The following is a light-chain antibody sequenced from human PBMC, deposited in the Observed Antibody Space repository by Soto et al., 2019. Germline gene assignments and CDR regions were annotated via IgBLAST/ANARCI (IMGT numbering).Light chain of an antibody. CDR1: QSVTTW. J-gene: IGKJ5*01. Sequence: EIQMTQCPSALSESVGDRVTLTCRASQSVTTWLAWYQQKPGKAPKLLIYQASILESGVPSRFSGSGSGIDFTLTISSLQPDDFATYYCQQYNDYFITFGQGARLGI. V-gene: IGKV1-5*03. CDR3: QQYNDYFIT. CDR2: QAS.